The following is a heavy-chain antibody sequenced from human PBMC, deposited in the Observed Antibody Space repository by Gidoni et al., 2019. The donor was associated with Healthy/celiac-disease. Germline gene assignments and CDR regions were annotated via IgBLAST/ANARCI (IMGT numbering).Heavy chain of an antibody. V-gene: IGHV4-39*02. CDR2: IYYSGST. Sequence: QLQLQESGPGLVKPSETLSLTCTVSAGSISSSSYYRGWIRQPPAKGLEWIGSIYYSGSTYYNPSLKSRVTISVDTSKNQFSLKLSAVTAADTAVYYCAREVSSGNDYWGQGTLVTVSS. D-gene: IGHD6-19*01. CDR3: AREVSSGNDY. J-gene: IGHJ4*02. CDR1: AGSISSSSYY.